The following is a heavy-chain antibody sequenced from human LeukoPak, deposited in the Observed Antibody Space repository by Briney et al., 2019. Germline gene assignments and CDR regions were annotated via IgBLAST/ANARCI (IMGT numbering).Heavy chain of an antibody. Sequence: PSETLSLTCTVSGGSISSYYWSWIRQPPGKGLEWIGYIYYSGSTNYNPSLKSRVTISVDTSKNQFSLKLSSVTAADTAVYYCARAHDFWSGYSRPYYMDVWGKGTTVTVSS. CDR3: ARAHDFWSGYSRPYYMDV. V-gene: IGHV4-59*01. CDR1: GGSISSYY. CDR2: IYYSGST. J-gene: IGHJ6*03. D-gene: IGHD3-3*01.